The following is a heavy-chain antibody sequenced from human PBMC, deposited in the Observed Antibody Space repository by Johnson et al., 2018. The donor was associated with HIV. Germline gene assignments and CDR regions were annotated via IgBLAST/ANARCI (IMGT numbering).Heavy chain of an antibody. CDR3: AKECGGDCYDAFDI. J-gene: IGHJ3*02. CDR2: ISYDGSNK. CDR1: GFTFSSYA. Sequence: QVQLVESGGGVVQPGGSLRLSCAASGFTFSSYAMHWVRQAPGKGLEWVAVISYDGSNKYYADSVQGRFTISRDNSRSTLYLQMNSLRAEDTAAYYCAKECGGDCYDAFDIWGQGTMVTVSS. D-gene: IGHD2-21*02. V-gene: IGHV3-30*04.